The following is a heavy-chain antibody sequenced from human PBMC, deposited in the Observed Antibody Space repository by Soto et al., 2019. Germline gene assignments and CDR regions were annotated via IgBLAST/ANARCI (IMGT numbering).Heavy chain of an antibody. D-gene: IGHD3-9*01. Sequence: QVQLVESGGGVVPPGRSLRLSCAASGFTFSSYAMHWVRQAPGKGLEWVAVISYDGSNKYYADSVTGRFTISRDNSKNTLDLQMNSLRAEYTAVYYCAAGSVTGYLFDYWGQGTLVTVSS. V-gene: IGHV3-30-3*01. J-gene: IGHJ4*02. CDR1: GFTFSSYA. CDR2: ISYDGSNK. CDR3: AAGSVTGYLFDY.